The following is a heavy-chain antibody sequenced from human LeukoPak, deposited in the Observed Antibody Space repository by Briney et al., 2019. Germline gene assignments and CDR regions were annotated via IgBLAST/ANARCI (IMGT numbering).Heavy chain of an antibody. J-gene: IGHJ2*01. CDR1: GFTVSSNY. V-gene: IGHV3-53*01. CDR3: ARDSGPYWYFDL. Sequence: GGSLRLSCAASGFTVSSNYMSWVRQAPGKGLEWVSVIYSGGSTYYADSEKGRFTISRDNSKNTLYLQMNSLRAEDTAVYYCARDSGPYWYFDLWGRGTLVTVSS. CDR2: IYSGGST.